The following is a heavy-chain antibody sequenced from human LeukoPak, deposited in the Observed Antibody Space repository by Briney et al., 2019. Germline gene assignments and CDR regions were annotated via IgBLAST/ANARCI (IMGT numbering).Heavy chain of an antibody. CDR3: ANGGYYYDSSGYRIFGLGYFQH. V-gene: IGHV3-30*18. CDR1: GFTFSSYG. J-gene: IGHJ1*01. CDR2: ISHDGSNK. Sequence: GRSLRLSCAASGFTFSSYGMHWVRQAPGKGLEWVAVISHDGSNKYYADSVKGRFTISRDNSKNTLYLQMNSLRAEDTAVYYCANGGYYYDSSGYRIFGLGYFQHWGQGTLVTVSS. D-gene: IGHD3-22*01.